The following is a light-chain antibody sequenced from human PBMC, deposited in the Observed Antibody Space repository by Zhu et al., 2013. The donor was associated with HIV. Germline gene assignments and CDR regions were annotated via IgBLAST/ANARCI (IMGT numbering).Light chain of an antibody. CDR1: NNDIGYYNY. CDR2: EVS. J-gene: IGLJ2*01. V-gene: IGLV2-14*01. Sequence: QSALTQPASVSGSPGQSITISCTGTNNDIGYYNYVSWYQQYPDKAPKLIIYEVSDRPSGISDRFSGSKSGITVSLTISGLQTDDEAYYYCSSSAPANTLIFGGGTKLTVL. CDR3: SSSAPANTLI.